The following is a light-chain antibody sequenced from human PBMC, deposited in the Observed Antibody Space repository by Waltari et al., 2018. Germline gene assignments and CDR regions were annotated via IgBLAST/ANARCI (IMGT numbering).Light chain of an antibody. CDR3: MQPLQTPWT. V-gene: IGKV2-28*01. Sequence: DNVMTQSPLSLPVTPGETASISCRSSQNLLHSNGYNYLDWYLQKPGQSPQLVIYMGSNRASGVPDRFSGSGSGTDFTLKISRVEAEDVGIYYCMQPLQTPWTFGQGTKVEIK. J-gene: IGKJ1*01. CDR1: QNLLHSNGYNY. CDR2: MGS.